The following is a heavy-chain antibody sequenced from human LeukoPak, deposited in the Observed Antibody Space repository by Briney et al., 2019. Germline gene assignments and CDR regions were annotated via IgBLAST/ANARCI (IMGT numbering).Heavy chain of an antibody. J-gene: IGHJ4*02. Sequence: GSLRLSCAASGFTFSSYGMTWVRQAPGKGLEWVSTITSSGGSTYYADSVKGRFTISRDNSKITLYLQMNSLRAEDTALYYCARSGYASGSGKFDYWGQGTLVTVSS. CDR2: ITSSGGST. CDR1: GFTFSSYG. V-gene: IGHV3-23*01. CDR3: ARSGYASGSGKFDY. D-gene: IGHD3-10*01.